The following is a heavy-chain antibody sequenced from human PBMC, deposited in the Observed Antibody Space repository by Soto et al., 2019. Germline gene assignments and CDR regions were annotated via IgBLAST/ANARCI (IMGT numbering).Heavy chain of an antibody. CDR1: GFTFSSNW. Sequence: GGSLRLSCAAPGFTFSSNWMSWVRQAPGKGLEWVANIKQDGSEKYYVDSVKGRFTISRDNAKNSLYLQMNSLGAEDTAVYYCAREGRNRGGLDVWGQGTTVTVSS. J-gene: IGHJ6*02. V-gene: IGHV3-7*05. CDR2: IKQDGSEK. CDR3: AREGRNRGGLDV.